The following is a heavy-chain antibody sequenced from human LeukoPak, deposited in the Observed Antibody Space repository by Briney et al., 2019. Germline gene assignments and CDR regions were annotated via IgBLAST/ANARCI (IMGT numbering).Heavy chain of an antibody. V-gene: IGHV3-30*01. Sequence: GGSPRLFCAASGFTFNSHAMRWGRQAPGKGLEWVAVISYDGRHNYYADSVKGRFTISRDNSKNTLYVQMNSLRAEDTAVYYCARGGDSMIVVCDYWGQGTLVTVSS. CDR2: ISYDGRHN. CDR3: ARGGDSMIVVCDY. D-gene: IGHD3-22*01. J-gene: IGHJ4*02. CDR1: GFTFNSHA.